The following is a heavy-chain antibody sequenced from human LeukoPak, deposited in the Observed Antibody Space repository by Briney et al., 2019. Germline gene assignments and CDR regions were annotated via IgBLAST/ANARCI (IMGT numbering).Heavy chain of an antibody. Sequence: SQTLSLTCAISGDSVSSTSVAWNWIRQSPSRGLEWLGRTYYKSKWYNDYAVSVKSRITINPDTSKNQFSLQLNSVTPEDTAVYYCVRGTLTVAGYDCWGQGSLVTVSS. CDR2: TYYKSKWYN. CDR1: GDSVSSTSVA. CDR3: VRGTLTVAGYDC. D-gene: IGHD6-13*01. V-gene: IGHV6-1*01. J-gene: IGHJ4*02.